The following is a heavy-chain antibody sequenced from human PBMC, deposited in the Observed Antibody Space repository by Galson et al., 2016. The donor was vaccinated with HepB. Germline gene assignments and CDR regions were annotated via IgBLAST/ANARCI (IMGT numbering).Heavy chain of an antibody. Sequence: ETLSPTCGVFGGSLSDNYWNWIRQTPGKELEWIAEINHSGSTNYNPSLRSRVRIPVDTAKNQVSLKLSSVTAADTAIYYCARCLRGRGGPEGLLDPWGQGILVTVSS. CDR3: ARCLRGRGGPEGLLDP. J-gene: IGHJ5*02. CDR1: GGSLSDNY. CDR2: INHSGST. D-gene: IGHD3-10*01. V-gene: IGHV4-34*01.